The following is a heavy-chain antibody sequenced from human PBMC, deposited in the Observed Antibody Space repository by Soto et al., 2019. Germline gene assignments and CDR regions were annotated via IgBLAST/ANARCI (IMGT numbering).Heavy chain of an antibody. CDR1: GFTFSDFY. CDR3: PRDLGRHYYAMDV. CDR2: ITSGGAT. Sequence: QEQLVESGGGLVKPGGSLRLSCAASGFTFSDFYMGWIRQAPGKGPEWISYITSGGATDHADSVKGRFTISRDNAKNSLYLQMNRLRAEDTAVYYCPRDLGRHYYAMDVWGQGTTVTVS. J-gene: IGHJ6*02. V-gene: IGHV3-11*01. D-gene: IGHD3-10*01.